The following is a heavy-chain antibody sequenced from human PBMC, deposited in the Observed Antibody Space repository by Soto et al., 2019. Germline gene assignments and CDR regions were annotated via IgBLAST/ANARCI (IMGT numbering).Heavy chain of an antibody. CDR1: GGSISSGGYS. V-gene: IGHV4-30-2*05. J-gene: IGHJ4*02. Sequence: SETLSLTCAVSGGSISSGGYSWSWIRQPPGKGLEWIGYIYHNGSTYYNPSLKSRVTISVDTSKNQFSLKLRSVTAADKAVYNFAGRQDWRAADPYYFDYWGQGTLVTVSS. CDR3: AGRQDWRAADPYYFDY. CDR2: IYHNGST. D-gene: IGHD6-13*01.